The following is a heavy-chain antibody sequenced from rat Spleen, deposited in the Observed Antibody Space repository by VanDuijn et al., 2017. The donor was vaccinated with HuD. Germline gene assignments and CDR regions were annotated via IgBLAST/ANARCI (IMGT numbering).Heavy chain of an antibody. V-gene: IGHV5S23*01. Sequence: EVQLVESGGGLVQPGRSLKLSCAASGFTFSDYNMAWVRQAPTKSLDWVASISTGGGKTYYRDSVRGRFTISSDNTKTTLYLQMDSLRSEDTATYYCAKDRDNFDYWGQGVMVTVSS. CDR1: GFTFSDYN. CDR3: AKDRDNFDY. CDR2: ISTGGGKT. J-gene: IGHJ2*01.